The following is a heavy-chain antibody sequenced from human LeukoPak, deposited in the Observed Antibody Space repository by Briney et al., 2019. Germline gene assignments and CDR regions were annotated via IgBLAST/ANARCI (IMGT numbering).Heavy chain of an antibody. CDR1: GYTFTSYG. Sequence: ASVKVSCKPSGYTFTSYGISWVRQAPGQGLGGMGWISAYNGNTNYAQKLQGRVTMTTDTSTSTAYMELRSLRSDDTAVYYCAREDSSGWYLIDYWGQGTLVTVSS. CDR2: ISAYNGNT. J-gene: IGHJ4*02. V-gene: IGHV1-18*01. CDR3: AREDSSGWYLIDY. D-gene: IGHD6-19*01.